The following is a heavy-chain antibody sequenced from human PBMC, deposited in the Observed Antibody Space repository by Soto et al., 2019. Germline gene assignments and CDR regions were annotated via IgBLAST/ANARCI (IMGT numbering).Heavy chain of an antibody. D-gene: IGHD3-10*01. CDR3: AREPAPTYYYGSGSGNYYYYYMDV. CDR2: ISAYNGNT. V-gene: IGHV1-18*01. J-gene: IGHJ6*03. Sequence: ASVKVSCKASGYTFTSYGISWVRQAPGQGLEWMGWISAYNGNTNYAQKLQGRVTMTTGTSTSTAYMELRSLRSDDTAVYYCAREPAPTYYYGSGSGNYYYYYMDVWGKGTTVTVSS. CDR1: GYTFTSYG.